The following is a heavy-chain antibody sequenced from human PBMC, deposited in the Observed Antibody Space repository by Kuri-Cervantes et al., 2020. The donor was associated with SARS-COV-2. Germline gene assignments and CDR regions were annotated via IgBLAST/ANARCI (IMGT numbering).Heavy chain of an antibody. J-gene: IGHJ5*02. V-gene: IGHV1-18*04. CDR1: GYTFTRYG. CDR3: ARDRVTPSSWTHSYDSSGYDP. D-gene: IGHD3-22*01. CDR2: ISAYNGNT. Sequence: ASVKVSCKASGYTFTRYGISWVRQAPGQGLEWMGWISAYNGNTNYAQKLQGRVTMTTDTFTSTAYMELRSLIADDTAVYYCARDRVTPSSWTHSYDSSGYDPWGQGTRGTVSS.